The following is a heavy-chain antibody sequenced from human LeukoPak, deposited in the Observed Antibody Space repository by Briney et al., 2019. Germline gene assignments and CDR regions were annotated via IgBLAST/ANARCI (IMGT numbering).Heavy chain of an antibody. D-gene: IGHD3-10*01. CDR3: AKGVRITMVRGAFDI. V-gene: IGHV3-53*05. J-gene: IGHJ3*02. Sequence: PGGSLRLSCATSGFTVNNNYLSWVRQAPGKGLEWVSVIYSGGNTYYADSVKGRFTISRDNAKNSLYLQMNSLRAEDTALYYCAKGVRITMVRGAFDIWGQGTMVTVSS. CDR2: IYSGGNT. CDR1: GFTVNNNY.